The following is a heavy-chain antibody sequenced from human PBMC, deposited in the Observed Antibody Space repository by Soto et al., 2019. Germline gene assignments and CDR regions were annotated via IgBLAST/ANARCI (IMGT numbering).Heavy chain of an antibody. J-gene: IGHJ4*02. CDR2: ISYDGSNK. Sequence: GGSLRLSCAASGFTFSSYGMHWVRQAPGKGLEWVAVISYDGSNKYYADSVKGRLTISRDKSKNTLYLQMNSLRAEDTAVYYCARDLSYYDILTGYDYWGQGTLVTVSS. CDR3: ARDLSYYDILTGYDY. D-gene: IGHD3-9*01. V-gene: IGHV3-30*03. CDR1: GFTFSSYG.